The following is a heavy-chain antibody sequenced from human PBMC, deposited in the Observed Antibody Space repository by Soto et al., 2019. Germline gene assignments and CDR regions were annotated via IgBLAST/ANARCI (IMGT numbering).Heavy chain of an antibody. D-gene: IGHD3-3*01. Sequence: QVQLQESGPGLVKPSETLSLTCTVSGGFVSSASYFWSWSRQPPGKEMEFIAYVYYTGTTEYSPSLKSRDSISLDTSKNQCSLNLSSVTTADTAIYYCARMRFGEVTYWFDPWGQGILVTVS. V-gene: IGHV4-61*01. CDR3: ARMRFGEVTYWFDP. J-gene: IGHJ5*02. CDR1: GGFVSSASYF. CDR2: VYYTGTT.